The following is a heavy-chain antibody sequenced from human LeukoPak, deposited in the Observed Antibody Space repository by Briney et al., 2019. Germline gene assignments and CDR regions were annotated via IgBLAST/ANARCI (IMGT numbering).Heavy chain of an antibody. D-gene: IGHD2-2*01. CDR3: ARSPKVGYCSSTSCEFDY. CDR1: GGTFSSYA. J-gene: IGHJ4*02. Sequence: TVKVSCKASGGTFSSYAISWVRQAPGQGLEWMGGIISIFGTANYAQKFQGRVTISTDVSTSTAYMELSSLRSEDTAVYYCARSPKVGYCSSTSCEFDYWGQGTLVNVSS. V-gene: IGHV1-69*05. CDR2: IISIFGTA.